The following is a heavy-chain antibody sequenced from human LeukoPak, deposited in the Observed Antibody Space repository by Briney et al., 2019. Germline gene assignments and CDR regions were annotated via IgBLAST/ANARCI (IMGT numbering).Heavy chain of an antibody. Sequence: GGSLRLSWAASGFTFSDYYMSWIRQAPGKGLEWVSYISSSGSTIYYADSVKGRFTISRDNAKNSLYLQMNSLRAEDTAVYYCARERYSSGWYIIDPWGQGTLVTVSS. CDR2: ISSSGSTI. J-gene: IGHJ5*02. V-gene: IGHV3-11*01. D-gene: IGHD6-19*01. CDR3: ARERYSSGWYIIDP. CDR1: GFTFSDYY.